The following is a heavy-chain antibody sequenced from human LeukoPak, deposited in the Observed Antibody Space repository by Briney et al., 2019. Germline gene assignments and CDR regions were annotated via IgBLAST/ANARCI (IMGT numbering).Heavy chain of an antibody. CDR3: ARRVDCSGGSCRRPYYYYYYYMDV. V-gene: IGHV3-21*04. CDR1: GFTFSSYS. CDR2: ISSSSSYI. D-gene: IGHD2-15*01. J-gene: IGHJ6*03. Sequence: GGSLRLSCAASGFTFSSYSMNWVRQAPGKGLEWVSSISSSSSYIYYADSVKGQFTISRDNSKNTLYLQMNSLRAEDTAVYYCARRVDCSGGSCRRPYYYYYYYMDVWGKGTTVTVSS.